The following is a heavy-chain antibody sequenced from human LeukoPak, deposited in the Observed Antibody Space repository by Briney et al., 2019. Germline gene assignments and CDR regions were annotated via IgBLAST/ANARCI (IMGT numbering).Heavy chain of an antibody. CDR3: ARQLRAAATHFDY. V-gene: IGHV4-39*01. CDR1: GGSISSSSYY. Sequence: SETLSLTCTVSGGSISSSSYYWGWIRQPPGKGLEWIGSIYYSGSTYYNPSLKSRVTISVDTSKNQFSLKLSSVTAADTAVYYCARQLRAAATHFDYWGQGTLVTVSS. CDR2: IYYSGST. J-gene: IGHJ4*02. D-gene: IGHD2-15*01.